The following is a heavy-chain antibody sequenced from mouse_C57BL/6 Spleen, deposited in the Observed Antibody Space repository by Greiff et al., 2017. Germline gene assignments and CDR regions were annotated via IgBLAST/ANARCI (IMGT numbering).Heavy chain of an antibody. Sequence: EVQLVESGGGLVKPGGSLKLSCAASGFTFSSYAMSWVRQTPEKRLEWVATISDGGSYTYYPDNVKGRFTISRNNAKNNLYLQMSDLKSEDTARYYGARYPLDYWGQGTTLTVSS. V-gene: IGHV5-4*01. CDR3: ARYPLDY. CDR2: ISDGGSYT. CDR1: GFTFSSYA. J-gene: IGHJ2*01.